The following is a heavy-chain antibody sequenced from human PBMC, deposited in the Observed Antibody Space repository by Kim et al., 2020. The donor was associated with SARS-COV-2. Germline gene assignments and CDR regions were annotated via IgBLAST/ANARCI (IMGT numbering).Heavy chain of an antibody. D-gene: IGHD2-15*01. Sequence: ASVKVSCKASGYTFTSYAINWVRQAPGQGLEWMGWITTNSGNPTYAQAFTGRFVFSLDTSVSTAYLQINSLKAEDTAMYYCARIHSGVGVDPWGQGTLVTVSS. V-gene: IGHV7-4-1*02. CDR1: GYTFTSYA. J-gene: IGHJ5*02. CDR3: ARIHSGVGVDP. CDR2: ITTNSGNP.